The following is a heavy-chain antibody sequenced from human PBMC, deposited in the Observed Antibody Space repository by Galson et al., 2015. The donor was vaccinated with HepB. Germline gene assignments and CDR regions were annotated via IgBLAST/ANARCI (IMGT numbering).Heavy chain of an antibody. CDR2: IIPILGIA. D-gene: IGHD3-22*01. J-gene: IGHJ5*02. CDR1: GGTFSSHT. Sequence: SVKVSCKASGGTFSSHTISWVRQAPGQGLEWMGRIIPILGIANYAQKFQGRVTITADKSTSTAYMELSSLRSEDTAVYYCARDHISTWGERTYYYDSSGYYWGYDWFDPWGQGTLVTVSS. V-gene: IGHV1-69*04. CDR3: ARDHISTWGERTYYYDSSGYYWGYDWFDP.